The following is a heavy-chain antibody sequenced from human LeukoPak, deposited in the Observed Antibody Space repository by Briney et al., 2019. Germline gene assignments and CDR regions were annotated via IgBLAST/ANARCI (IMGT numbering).Heavy chain of an antibody. Sequence: SETLSLTCTVSGYSISSGYYWVCIRQPPGKGLEWIGSIYHRGRTYYNPSLKSRVTISVDTSKNQFSLKLSSVTAADTAVYYCARDDIAAAGLAFDIWGQGTMVTVSS. CDR1: GYSISSGYY. V-gene: IGHV4-38-2*02. D-gene: IGHD6-13*01. CDR2: IYHRGRT. J-gene: IGHJ3*02. CDR3: ARDDIAAAGLAFDI.